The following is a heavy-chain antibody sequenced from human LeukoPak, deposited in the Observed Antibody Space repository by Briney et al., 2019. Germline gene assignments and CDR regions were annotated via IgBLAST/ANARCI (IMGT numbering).Heavy chain of an antibody. CDR1: GGSISNGGYS. D-gene: IGHD3-10*01. CDR3: ARNYYGSGSFYVHN. CDR2: IYHSGTT. J-gene: IGHJ4*02. Sequence: SQTLSLTCAVSGGSISNGGYSWSWIRQPPGKGLQWIGLIYHSGTTHYNPSLKSRLTFSLDKSKNQFSLKLTSVTAADTALYYCARNYYGSGSFYVHNWGQGTLVTVSS. V-gene: IGHV4-30-2*01.